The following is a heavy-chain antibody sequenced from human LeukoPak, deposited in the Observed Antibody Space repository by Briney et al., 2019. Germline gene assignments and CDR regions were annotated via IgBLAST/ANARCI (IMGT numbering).Heavy chain of an antibody. CDR2: INHSGST. D-gene: IGHD6-6*01. J-gene: IGHJ4*02. CDR1: GGSFSGYY. V-gene: IGHV4-34*01. Sequence: SETLSLTCAVYGGSFSGYYWSWIRQPPGKGLEWIGEINHSGSTNYNPSLKSRVTISVDTSKNQLSLKLSSVTAADTAVYYCARWVRSSSGAYFGYWGQGTLVTVSP. CDR3: ARWVRSSSGAYFGY.